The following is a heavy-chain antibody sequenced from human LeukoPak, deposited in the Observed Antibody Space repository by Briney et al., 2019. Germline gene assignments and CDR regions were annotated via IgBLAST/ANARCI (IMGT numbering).Heavy chain of an antibody. CDR2: IWSDGSQK. CDR3: VRRGSKTYDFDY. J-gene: IGHJ4*02. Sequence: GGSLRLSCAASGFTFSSYGMHWVRQAPGKGLEWVAVIWSDGSQKYYADSVKGRFTISRDNSKETLDLQMNSLGAEDTALYYCVRRGSKTYDFDYWGQGTLVIVSP. D-gene: IGHD3-16*01. V-gene: IGHV3-33*08. CDR1: GFTFSSYG.